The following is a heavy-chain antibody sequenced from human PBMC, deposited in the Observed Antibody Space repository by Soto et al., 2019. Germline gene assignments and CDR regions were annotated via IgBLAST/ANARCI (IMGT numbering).Heavy chain of an antibody. V-gene: IGHV4-4*02. CDR2: IHHSGET. CDR1: GGSISSNNW. CDR3: ARVQPTANTRDWFDP. D-gene: IGHD5-18*01. J-gene: IGHJ5*02. Sequence: QVQLQESGPGLVKPSGTLSLTCAVSGGSISSNNWWSWVRQRPGKGLEWIGEIHHSGETSYNPSLNSRVTIPIDKSKNQFFLRLNSLTAADTAVYYCARVQPTANTRDWFDPWGQGTLVTVSS.